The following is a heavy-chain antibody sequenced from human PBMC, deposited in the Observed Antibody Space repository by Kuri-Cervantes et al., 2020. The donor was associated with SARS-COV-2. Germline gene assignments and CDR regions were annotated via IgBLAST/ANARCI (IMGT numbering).Heavy chain of an antibody. CDR2: ISSSSSSYI. Sequence: GGSLRLSCAASGFTFSSYSMNWVRQAPGKGLEWVSTISSSSSSYIFYADSVKGRFTISRDNAKHSLYLQMNSPRAKDTAVYYCARGYRYNLPYFDYWGQGTLVTVSS. J-gene: IGHJ4*02. V-gene: IGHV3-21*01. CDR1: GFTFSSYS. D-gene: IGHD1-1*01. CDR3: ARGYRYNLPYFDY.